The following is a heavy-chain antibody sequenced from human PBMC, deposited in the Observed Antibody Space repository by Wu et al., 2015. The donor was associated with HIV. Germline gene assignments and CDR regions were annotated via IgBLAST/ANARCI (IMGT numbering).Heavy chain of an antibody. CDR3: ARHIYCGGDCLLSYFDY. D-gene: IGHD2-21*01. V-gene: IGHV1-46*01. J-gene: IGHJ4*02. CDR2: IHPSGSYT. Sequence: QVQLVQSGAEVKKPGASVKVSCKASGYTFTSYYLHWVRQAPGEGLEWMGIIHPSGSYTNSAQKFQGRVTMITDTSTSTVYMELSSLRSEDTAVYYCARHIYCGGDCLLSYFDYWGQGTLVTVSS. CDR1: GYTFTSYY.